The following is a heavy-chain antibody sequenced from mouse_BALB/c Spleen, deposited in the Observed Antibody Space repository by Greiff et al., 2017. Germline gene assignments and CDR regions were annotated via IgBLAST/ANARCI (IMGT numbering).Heavy chain of an antibody. Sequence: VQLQQSAAELARPGASVKLSCKASGYTFTSYTMHWVKQRPGQGLEWIGYINPSSGYTEYNQKFKDKTTLTADKSSSTAYMQLSSLTSEDSAVYYCARGGWLLRYAMDYWGQGTSVTVSS. J-gene: IGHJ4*01. V-gene: IGHV1-4*02. CDR3: ARGGWLLRYAMDY. CDR2: INPSSGYT. CDR1: GYTFTSYT. D-gene: IGHD2-3*01.